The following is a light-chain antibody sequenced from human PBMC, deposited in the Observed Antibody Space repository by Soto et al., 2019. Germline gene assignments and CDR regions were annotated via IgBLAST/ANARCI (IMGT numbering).Light chain of an antibody. Sequence: EIMLTQSPVTLSLSPGERATLSCRASQSVSSYLAWYQQKPGQAPRLLIYDASNRATGIPARFSGSGSGTDVTLTISSLEPEDFAVYYCQQRRNWPRTFGQGTKVEIK. CDR1: QSVSSY. V-gene: IGKV3-11*01. CDR2: DAS. J-gene: IGKJ1*01. CDR3: QQRRNWPRT.